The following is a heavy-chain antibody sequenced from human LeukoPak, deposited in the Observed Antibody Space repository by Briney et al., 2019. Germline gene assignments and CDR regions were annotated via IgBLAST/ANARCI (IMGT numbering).Heavy chain of an antibody. CDR2: IYYSGST. J-gene: IGHJ4*02. D-gene: IGHD3-9*01. Sequence: PSQTLSLNCTVSGGSISSGGYYWGWIRQHPGKGLEWIGYIYYSGSTYYNPSLKSRVTISVDTSKNQFSLKLSSVTAADTAVYYCARGSGGYDILTGYWNPYYFDYWGQGTLVTVSS. CDR1: GGSISSGGYY. CDR3: ARGSGGYDILTGYWNPYYFDY. V-gene: IGHV4-31*03.